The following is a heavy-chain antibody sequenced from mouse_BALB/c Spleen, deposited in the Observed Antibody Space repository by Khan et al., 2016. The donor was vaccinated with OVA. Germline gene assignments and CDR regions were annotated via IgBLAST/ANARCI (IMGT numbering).Heavy chain of an antibody. J-gene: IGHJ3*01. CDR1: GYTFTDYY. Sequence: VQLQQSGAELARPGASVNLSCKASGYTFTDYYINWMKQRPGQGLEWIGEIYPGSGNIYYNEKFKGKATLTADKSSSTAYMQLSSLTSEDSAVYFCAREWTAWFPYWGQGTLVTVSA. CDR3: AREWTAWFPY. CDR2: IYPGSGNI. V-gene: IGHV1-77*01.